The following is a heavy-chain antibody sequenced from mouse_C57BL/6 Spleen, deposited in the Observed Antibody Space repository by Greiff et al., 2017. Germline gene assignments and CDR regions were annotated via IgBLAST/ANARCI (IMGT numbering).Heavy chain of an antibody. V-gene: IGHV1-64*01. CDR2: IHPNSGST. Sequence: QVQLQQPGAELVKPGASVKLSCKASGYTFTSYWMHWVKQRPGQGLEWIGMIHPNSGSTNYNEKFKSKATLTVDKSSSTAYMQLSSLTSEDSAVYYCARSLIYYGSSCGGGFDYWGQGTTLTVSS. D-gene: IGHD1-1*01. CDR3: ARSLIYYGSSCGGGFDY. J-gene: IGHJ2*01. CDR1: GYTFTSYW.